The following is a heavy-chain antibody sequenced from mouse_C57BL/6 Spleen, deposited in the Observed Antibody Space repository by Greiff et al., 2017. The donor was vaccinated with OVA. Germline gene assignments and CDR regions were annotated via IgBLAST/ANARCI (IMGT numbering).Heavy chain of an antibody. Sequence: EVKVEESGEGLVKPGGSLKLSCAASGFTFSSYAMSWVRQTPEKRLEWVAYISSGGDYIYYADTVKGRFTISRDNARNTLYLQMSSLKSEDTAMYYCTREEIYYDYDGGSWFAYWGQGTLVTVSA. CDR2: ISSGGDYI. CDR3: TREEIYYDYDGGSWFAY. CDR1: GFTFSSYA. D-gene: IGHD2-4*01. J-gene: IGHJ3*01. V-gene: IGHV5-9-1*02.